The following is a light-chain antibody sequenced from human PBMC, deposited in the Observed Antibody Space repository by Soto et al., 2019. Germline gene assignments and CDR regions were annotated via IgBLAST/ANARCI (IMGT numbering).Light chain of an antibody. CDR1: SSNIGAGYD. Sequence: QPVLTQPPSVSGAPGQRVTISCTESSSNIGAGYDVHWYQQLPGTAPKLLIYGNSNRPSGVPDRFSGSKSGTSASLAITGLQAEDEADYYCQSYDSSLSALYVFGTGTKVTVL. V-gene: IGLV1-40*01. J-gene: IGLJ1*01. CDR2: GNS. CDR3: QSYDSSLSALYV.